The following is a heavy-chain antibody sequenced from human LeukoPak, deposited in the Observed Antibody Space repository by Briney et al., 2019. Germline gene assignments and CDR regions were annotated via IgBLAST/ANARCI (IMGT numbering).Heavy chain of an antibody. CDR2: IYYSRTT. D-gene: IGHD6-13*01. CDR1: GGSISSSSYY. Sequence: PSETLSLTCTVSGGSISSSSYYWGWIRQPPGKGLEWIGNIYYSRTTYYNPSLKSRVTISVDTSKNQFSLKLSSVTAADTAVYYCASSSWSGIGWFDPWGQGTLVTVSS. V-gene: IGHV4-39*01. J-gene: IGHJ5*02. CDR3: ASSSWSGIGWFDP.